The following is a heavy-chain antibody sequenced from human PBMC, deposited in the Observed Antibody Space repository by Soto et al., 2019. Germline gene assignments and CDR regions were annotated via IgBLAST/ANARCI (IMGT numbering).Heavy chain of an antibody. CDR3: ARDTGRENWFDP. V-gene: IGHV1-69*13. CDR1: GGTFSSYA. D-gene: IGHD1-26*01. Sequence: GASLKVSCKASGGTFSSYAISWARQAPGQGLEWMGGIIPIFGTANYAQKFQGRVTITADESTSTAYMELSSLRSEDTAVYYCARDTGRENWFDPWGQGTLVTVSS. J-gene: IGHJ5*02. CDR2: IIPIFGTA.